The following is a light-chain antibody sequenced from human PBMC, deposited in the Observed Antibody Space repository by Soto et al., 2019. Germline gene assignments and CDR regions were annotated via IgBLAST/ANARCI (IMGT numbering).Light chain of an antibody. J-gene: IGKJ2*01. CDR3: QHYGSSPTQKT. CDR2: DAS. V-gene: IGKV3-20*01. Sequence: EIVLTQSPGTLSLSPGERATLSCRASQSVSSSYLAWYQQKPSQAPRLLMYDASGSATNIPDRFSGSGSGKAFTLTISRLETKVFAVYYCQHYGSSPTQKTFGQGTKLEIK. CDR1: QSVSSSY.